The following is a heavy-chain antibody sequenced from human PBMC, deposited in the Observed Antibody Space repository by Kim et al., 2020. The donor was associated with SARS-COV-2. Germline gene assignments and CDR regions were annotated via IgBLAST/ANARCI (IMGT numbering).Heavy chain of an antibody. Sequence: GRFTISRDNAKNSLYLQMNSLRDEDTAVYYCARVPSMESKRIYYYYGMDVWGQGTTVTVSS. J-gene: IGHJ6*02. D-gene: IGHD3-10*01. V-gene: IGHV3-48*02. CDR3: ARVPSMESKRIYYYYGMDV.